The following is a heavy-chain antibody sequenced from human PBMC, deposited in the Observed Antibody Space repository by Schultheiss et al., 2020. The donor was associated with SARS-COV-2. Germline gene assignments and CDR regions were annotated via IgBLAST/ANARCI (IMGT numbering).Heavy chain of an antibody. CDR3: ARDPAFYYFDY. V-gene: IGHV3-33*01. Sequence: GGSLRLSCAASGFTFSSYGMHWVRQATGKGLEWAAVIWSDGSNKYYADSVKGRFTISRDNSKSTLYLQMNSLRAEDTAVYYCARDPAFYYFDYWGQGTLVTVSS. CDR2: IWSDGSNK. CDR1: GFTFSSYG. J-gene: IGHJ4*02.